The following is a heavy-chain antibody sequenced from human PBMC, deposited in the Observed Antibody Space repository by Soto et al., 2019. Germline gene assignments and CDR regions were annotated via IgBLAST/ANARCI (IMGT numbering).Heavy chain of an antibody. CDR1: GFPFSSYG. CDR2: ITRDGDKT. Sequence: GGSLRLSCAASGFPFSSYGMHWVRQPPGEGLEYVSSITRDGDKTQYADSVRARFTISRDNSKNTLYLQMDSLRVEDTAVYFCAIGSEGWFGEFWHWGQGTLVTVS. J-gene: IGHJ4*02. V-gene: IGHV3-64*02. CDR3: AIGSEGWFGEFWH. D-gene: IGHD3-10*01.